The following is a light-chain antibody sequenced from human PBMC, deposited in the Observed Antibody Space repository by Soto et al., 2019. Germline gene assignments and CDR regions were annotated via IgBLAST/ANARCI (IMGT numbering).Light chain of an antibody. V-gene: IGKV3-15*01. Sequence: EIVMTQSPATLSVSPGERATLSCRASQSVSSKLAWYQQKPGQAPRLLIYGASTRATGIPTRFSGSGSGTDFTLTISSLQSEDFAVYYCQQYNSWPLTFGPGTKVEIK. CDR1: QSVSSK. J-gene: IGKJ4*02. CDR3: QQYNSWPLT. CDR2: GAS.